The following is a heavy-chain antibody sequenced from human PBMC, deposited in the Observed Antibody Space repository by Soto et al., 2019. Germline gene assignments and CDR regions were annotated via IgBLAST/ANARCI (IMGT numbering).Heavy chain of an antibody. V-gene: IGHV4-4*07. CDR3: ARGSGEYWFYLDY. D-gene: IGHD1-26*01. CDR2: VCPSAHT. CDR1: GDSFSSCS. Sequence: SGPLSLTCAVSGDSFSSCSLNWLRQTARRGLEWIGRVCPSAHTADSSSFATRVPVSVDMSTTLLFLELRSVTATATAAYDCARGSGEYWFYLDYWGQGTQVTVSS. J-gene: IGHJ4*02.